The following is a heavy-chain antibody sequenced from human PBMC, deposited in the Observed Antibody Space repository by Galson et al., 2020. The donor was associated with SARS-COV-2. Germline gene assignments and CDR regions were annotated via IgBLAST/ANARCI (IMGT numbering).Heavy chain of an antibody. CDR1: VFTFSSYA. CDR3: ARGWSRYWYFDL. J-gene: IGHJ2*01. CDR2: ISYDGSNK. D-gene: IGHD2-8*01. V-gene: IGHV3-30*04. Sequence: GGSLRLSCAASVFTFSSYAMHWVRQAPGKGLEWVAVISYDGSNKYYADSVKGRFTISRDNSKNTLYLQMNSLRAEDTAVYYCARGWSRYWYFDLWGRGTLVTVSS.